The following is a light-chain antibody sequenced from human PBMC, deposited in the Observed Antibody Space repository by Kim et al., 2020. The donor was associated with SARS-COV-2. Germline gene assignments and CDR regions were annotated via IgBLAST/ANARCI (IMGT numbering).Light chain of an antibody. CDR3: QQYNSFSPYT. J-gene: IGKJ2*01. CDR1: QSISSW. Sequence: ASVGDRVTITCRASQSISSWLAWYQQKPGKAPKLLIYDASRLQSGVPSRFSGSGSGTEFTLTISSLQPDDFATYYCQQYNSFSPYTFGKGTKLEI. CDR2: DAS. V-gene: IGKV1-5*01.